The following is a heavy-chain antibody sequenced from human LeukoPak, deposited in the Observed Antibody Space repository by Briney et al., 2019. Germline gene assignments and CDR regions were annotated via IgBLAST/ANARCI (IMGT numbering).Heavy chain of an antibody. CDR1: GGSISSSSYY. Sequence: PSETLSLTCTVSGGSISSSSYYWGWIRPPPGKGLEWIGSIYYSGSTYYNPSLESRVTISVDTSNNEFSLKLSSVTAADTAVYYCARDRVHYYDSSGFLDYWGQGTLVTVSS. D-gene: IGHD3-22*01. CDR2: IYYSGST. J-gene: IGHJ4*02. CDR3: ARDRVHYYDSSGFLDY. V-gene: IGHV4-39*07.